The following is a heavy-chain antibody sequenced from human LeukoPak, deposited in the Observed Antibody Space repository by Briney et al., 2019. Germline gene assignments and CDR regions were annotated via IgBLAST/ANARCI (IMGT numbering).Heavy chain of an antibody. V-gene: IGHV3-7*01. CDR3: ARLGGGHSSSWYDAFDI. CDR2: IKQDGSEK. CDR1: GFTFSSYW. Sequence: GGSLRLSCAASGFTFSSYWMSWVRQAPGKGLEWVANIKQDGSEKYYVGSVKGRFTISRDNAKNSLYLQMNSLRAEDTAVYYCARLGGGHSSSWYDAFDIWGQGTMVTVSS. J-gene: IGHJ3*02. D-gene: IGHD6-13*01.